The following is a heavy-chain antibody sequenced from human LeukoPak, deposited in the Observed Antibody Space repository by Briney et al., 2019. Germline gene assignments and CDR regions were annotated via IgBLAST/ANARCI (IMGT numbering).Heavy chain of an antibody. J-gene: IGHJ6*03. V-gene: IGHV3-15*01. Sequence: GGSLRLSCAAPGFTFSNAWMSWVRQAPGKGLEWVGRIKSKTDGGTTDYAAPVKGRFTISRDDSKNTLYLQMNSLKTEDTAVYYCTTGYYVAWYMDVWGKGTTVTVSS. CDR3: TTGYYVAWYMDV. D-gene: IGHD3-22*01. CDR2: IKSKTDGGTT. CDR1: GFTFSNAW.